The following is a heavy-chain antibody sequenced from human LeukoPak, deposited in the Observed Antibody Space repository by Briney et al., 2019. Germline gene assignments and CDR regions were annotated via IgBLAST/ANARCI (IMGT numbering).Heavy chain of an antibody. CDR3: ARDSGTTGEVKFDP. CDR2: IYHSGST. Sequence: PSETLSLTCTVSGYSISSGYYWGWIRQPPGKGLEWIGSIYHSGSTYYNPSLKSRVTISVDTSKNQFSLKLSSVTAADTAIYYCARDSGTTGEVKFDPWGQGTLVTVSS. D-gene: IGHD3-10*01. V-gene: IGHV4-38-2*02. CDR1: GYSISSGYY. J-gene: IGHJ5*02.